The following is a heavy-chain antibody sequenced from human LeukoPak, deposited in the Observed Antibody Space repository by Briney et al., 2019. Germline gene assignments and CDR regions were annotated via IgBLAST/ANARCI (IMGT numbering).Heavy chain of an antibody. V-gene: IGHV3-23*01. J-gene: IGHJ4*02. CDR1: GFTFSSYA. Sequence: PGGSLRLSCAASGFTFSSYAMSWVRQAPGKGLEWVSAISGSGGSTYYADSVKGRFTISRDNSKNTLYLQMNSLRAEDTAVYYCAKEGFTFGGVIVILDYFDYWGQGTLVTVSS. CDR2: ISGSGGST. D-gene: IGHD3-16*02. CDR3: AKEGFTFGGVIVILDYFDY.